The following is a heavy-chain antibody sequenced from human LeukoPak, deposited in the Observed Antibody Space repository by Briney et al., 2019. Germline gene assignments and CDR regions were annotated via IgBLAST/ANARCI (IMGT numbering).Heavy chain of an antibody. D-gene: IGHD6-6*01. CDR2: IHHSGNT. CDR3: ARGVGSIAGPY. CDR1: GDSVSNKNW. V-gene: IGHV4-4*02. Sequence: SGTLSLTCGVSGDSVSNKNWWNWVRQPPGKGLEWIGEIHHSGNTNYNSSLKSRVTISVDTSKNQISLKLTSVTAADTAVYYCARGVGSIAGPYWGQGTLVVVSS. J-gene: IGHJ4*02.